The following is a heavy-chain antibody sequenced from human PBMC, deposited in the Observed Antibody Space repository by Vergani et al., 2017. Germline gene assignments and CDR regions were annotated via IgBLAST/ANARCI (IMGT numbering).Heavy chain of an antibody. CDR3: ATKSCGTPGCQIGNFRG. Sequence: QVHLVESGGGVVQPGRSLRLSCVVSGFTSSYYGMHWVRQAPGKGLEWVAVISYDGTQKYYADSVKCRFTISRDNSKSTLYLQMNSLRTEDTAVYYCATKSCGTPGCQIGNFRGWGQGTLITVSS. J-gene: IGHJ1*01. D-gene: IGHD2-15*01. CDR2: ISYDGTQK. CDR1: GFTSSYYG. V-gene: IGHV3-30*03.